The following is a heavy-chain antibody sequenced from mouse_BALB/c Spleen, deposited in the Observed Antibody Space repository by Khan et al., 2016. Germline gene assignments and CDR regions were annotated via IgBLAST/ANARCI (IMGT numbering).Heavy chain of an antibody. CDR3: TRGGHGSPFDY. J-gene: IGHJ2*01. D-gene: IGHD1-1*01. Sequence: EVQLLESGPELVKPGASVKISCKASGYTFTDYNMDWVKQSHGKSLEWIGDITPNNGGTIYNQKFKGKATLTVDKSSSTAYMELRSLTSEDTAVYYCTRGGHGSPFDYWGQGTTLTVSS. V-gene: IGHV1-18*01. CDR1: GYTFTDYN. CDR2: ITPNNGGT.